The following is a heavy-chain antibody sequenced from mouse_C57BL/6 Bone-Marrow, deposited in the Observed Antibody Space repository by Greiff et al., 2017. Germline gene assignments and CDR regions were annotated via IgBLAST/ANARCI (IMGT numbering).Heavy chain of an antibody. J-gene: IGHJ2*01. CDR3: ARQYYYGSSYSFDY. CDR2: ISSGGSYT. CDR1: GFTFSSYG. D-gene: IGHD1-1*01. V-gene: IGHV5-6*02. Sequence: DVKLVESGGDLVKPGGSLKLSCAASGFTFSSYGMSWVRQTPDKRLEWVATISSGGSYTSYPDSVKGRFTISRDNAKNTLYLKMNSLKSEDTAMDYCARQYYYGSSYSFDYWGQGTTLTVSS.